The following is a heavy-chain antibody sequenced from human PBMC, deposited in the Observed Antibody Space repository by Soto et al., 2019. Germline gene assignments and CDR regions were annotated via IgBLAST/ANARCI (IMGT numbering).Heavy chain of an antibody. D-gene: IGHD6-19*01. J-gene: IGHJ3*02. Sequence: PGESLKISWKGSGYSFTSYWIGWVRQMPGKGLEWMGIISPGDSDTRYSPSFQGQVTISADKSISTAYLQWSSLKASDTAMYYCARHTRYSSGWDSDAFDIWGQRTIVTGSS. CDR3: ARHTRYSSGWDSDAFDI. CDR1: GYSFTSYW. V-gene: IGHV5-51*01. CDR2: ISPGDSDT.